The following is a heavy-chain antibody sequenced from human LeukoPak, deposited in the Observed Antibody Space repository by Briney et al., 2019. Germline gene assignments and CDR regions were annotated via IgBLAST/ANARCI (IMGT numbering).Heavy chain of an antibody. D-gene: IGHD6-25*01. CDR1: GGSLSGYW. CDR2: IYYTGST. CDR3: ARQFGRGRLAGYGMDV. J-gene: IGHJ6*02. Sequence: PSETLSLTCAVSGGSLSGYWWTWIRQPPGKGLEWIGIIYYTGSTSYNPSLKRRVTLSVDTSKNQFSLKLSSVTAADTAVYYCARQFGRGRLAGYGMDVWGQGTTVTVSS. V-gene: IGHV4-59*08.